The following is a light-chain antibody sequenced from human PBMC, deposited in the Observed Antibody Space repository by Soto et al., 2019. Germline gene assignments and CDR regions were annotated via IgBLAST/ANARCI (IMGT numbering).Light chain of an antibody. Sequence: QSVLTQPPSVSGAPGQRVTISCTGSSSNIGAGYDVHWYQQLPGTAPKLLIYGNSNRPSGVPHRFSGSKSGTSASLAITGLQAEDEADYYCQSYDSSLSGSVFGGGTKVTV. CDR2: GNS. CDR3: QSYDSSLSGSV. CDR1: SSNIGAGYD. J-gene: IGLJ3*02. V-gene: IGLV1-40*01.